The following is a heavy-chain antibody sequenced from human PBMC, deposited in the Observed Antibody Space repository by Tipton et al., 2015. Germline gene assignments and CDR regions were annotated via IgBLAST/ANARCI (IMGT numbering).Heavy chain of an antibody. J-gene: IGHJ6*02. CDR2: VIYEGRT. V-gene: IGHV4-59*01. Sequence: TLSLTCSVSGGSITNNFWTWIRQPPGKGLEWIGYVIYEGRTNYNPSLRSRVNISLDTSNKHFSLRLTSVTAADTAVYYCARDLLRTGMDVWGQGTTVIVSS. CDR1: GGSITNNF. CDR3: ARDLLRTGMDV. D-gene: IGHD3-10*01.